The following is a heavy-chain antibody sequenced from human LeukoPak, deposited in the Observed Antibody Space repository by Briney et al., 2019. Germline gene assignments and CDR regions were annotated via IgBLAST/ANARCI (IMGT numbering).Heavy chain of an antibody. V-gene: IGHV3-23*01. Sequence: QTGGSLRLSCAASGFTFSSYAMSWVRQAPGKGLEWISSITASGGDTYYGDSAKGRFTISRDNSSSTVYLQMKSLPAEDTAVYYCAAGDSSSKYYFAYWGQGTLVTVSS. D-gene: IGHD6-6*01. J-gene: IGHJ4*02. CDR3: AAGDSSSKYYFAY. CDR2: ITASGGDT. CDR1: GFTFSSYA.